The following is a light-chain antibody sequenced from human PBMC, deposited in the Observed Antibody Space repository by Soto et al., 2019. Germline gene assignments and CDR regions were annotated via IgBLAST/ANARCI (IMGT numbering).Light chain of an antibody. CDR1: TSDVGSYNY. Sequence: QSALAQPASVSVSPGQSITIACTGTTSDVGSYNYVSWYQQYPGKPRKVVIYDVANRPSGVSNRFSGSQSGNTASLTISGLQAEDEADYYCRAYQNSGDVFGTGTKVTVL. CDR3: RAYQNSGDV. CDR2: DVA. V-gene: IGLV2-14*03. J-gene: IGLJ1*01.